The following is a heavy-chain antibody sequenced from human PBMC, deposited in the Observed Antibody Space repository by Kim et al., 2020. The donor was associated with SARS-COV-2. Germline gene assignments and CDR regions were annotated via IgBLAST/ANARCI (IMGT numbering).Heavy chain of an antibody. CDR2: INASTGNP. D-gene: IGHD2-21*02. J-gene: IGHJ4*02. CDR1: GYTFTNYA. CDR3: ARGGAALRSMDCFSSYFDS. Sequence: ASVKVSCKASGYTFTNYAMHWVRQAPGQRLEWMGWINASTGNPTYSQKFTGRLVFTLDTSASTAYLELSSLRAEDTAVYYCARGGAALRSMDCFSSYFDSWGQGTLVTVSS. V-gene: IGHV1-3*01.